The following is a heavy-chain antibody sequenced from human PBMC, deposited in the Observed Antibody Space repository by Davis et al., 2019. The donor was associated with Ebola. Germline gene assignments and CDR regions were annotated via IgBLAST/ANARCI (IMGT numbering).Heavy chain of an antibody. CDR1: GVSSSGYY. J-gene: IGHJ4*02. Sequence: LSLTCAVYGVSSSGYYWSWVRQAPGKGLEWVGFIRSKAYGGTTEYAASVKGRFTISRDDSKSIAYLQMNSLKTEDTAVYYCTRGKYSGGYYGGLWAYWGQGTLVTVSS. CDR2: IRSKAYGGTT. D-gene: IGHD1-26*01. V-gene: IGHV3-49*04. CDR3: TRGKYSGGYYGGLWAY.